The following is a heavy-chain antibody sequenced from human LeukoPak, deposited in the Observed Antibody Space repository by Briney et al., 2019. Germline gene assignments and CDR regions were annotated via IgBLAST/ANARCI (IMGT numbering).Heavy chain of an antibody. D-gene: IGHD4-11*01. V-gene: IGHV1-18*01. J-gene: IGHJ3*02. Sequence: GASVKVSCKASGYTFTSDGISWVRQAPGQGLEWMGWISAYNGNTNYAQKLQGRVTMTTDTSTSTAYMELRSLRSDDTAVYYCARDRDYSSTDAFDIWGQGTMVTVSS. CDR3: ARDRDYSSTDAFDI. CDR2: ISAYNGNT. CDR1: GYTFTSDG.